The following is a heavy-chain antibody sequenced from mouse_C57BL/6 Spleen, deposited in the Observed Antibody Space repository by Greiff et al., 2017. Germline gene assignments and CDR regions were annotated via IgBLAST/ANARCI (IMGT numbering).Heavy chain of an antibody. V-gene: IGHV1-80*01. CDR3: ARTPSITTVVATGLDY. D-gene: IGHD1-1*01. Sequence: VQLQQSGAELVKPGASVKISCKASGYAFSSYWMNWVKQRPGMGLEWIGQIYPGDGDTNYNGQFKGKATLTADNSSSTAYMQLSSLTSEDSAVYFCARTPSITTVVATGLDYWGQGTTLTVSS. CDR2: IYPGDGDT. CDR1: GYAFSSYW. J-gene: IGHJ2*01.